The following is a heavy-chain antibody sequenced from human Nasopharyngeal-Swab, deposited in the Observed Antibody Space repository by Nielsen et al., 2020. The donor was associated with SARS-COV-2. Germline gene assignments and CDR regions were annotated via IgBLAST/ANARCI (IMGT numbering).Heavy chain of an antibody. Sequence: SETLSLTCTVSGGSISSYYWSWIRQPPGKGLEWIGYIYYSGSTNYNPSLKSRVTISVDTSKNQFSLKLSSVTAADTAVYYCARRGDSSGWYDYYYGMDVWGQGTTVTVSS. CDR3: ARRGDSSGWYDYYYGMDV. V-gene: IGHV4-59*08. CDR1: GGSISSYY. CDR2: IYYSGST. D-gene: IGHD6-19*01. J-gene: IGHJ6*02.